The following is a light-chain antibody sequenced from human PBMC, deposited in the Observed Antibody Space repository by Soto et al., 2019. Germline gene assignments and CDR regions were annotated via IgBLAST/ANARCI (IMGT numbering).Light chain of an antibody. CDR2: DAS. Sequence: EILLTQSPGTLSLSPGERATLSCRASQSVGSSYLAWYQQKPGQAPRLLLHDASSRAAGVPERFSGSGSGTDFTFTISRLEPEDFAVYYCQQFGSSPWTFGQGTKVEIK. V-gene: IGKV3-20*01. CDR1: QSVGSSY. CDR3: QQFGSSPWT. J-gene: IGKJ1*01.